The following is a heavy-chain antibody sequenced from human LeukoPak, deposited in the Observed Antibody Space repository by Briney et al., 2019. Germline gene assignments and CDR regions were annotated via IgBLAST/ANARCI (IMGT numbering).Heavy chain of an antibody. J-gene: IGHJ4*02. CDR1: GFTFSSYA. V-gene: IGHV3-23*01. CDR2: ISGSGGNT. D-gene: IGHD6-25*01. Sequence: GGSLRLSCAVSGFTFSSYAMSWVRQAPEKGLEWVSAISGSGGNTYYADSVKGRFTISRDNSKNTLYLQMNSLRAEDTAVYYCAKKSYAAAPPGYWGQGTLVTVSS. CDR3: AKKSYAAAPPGY.